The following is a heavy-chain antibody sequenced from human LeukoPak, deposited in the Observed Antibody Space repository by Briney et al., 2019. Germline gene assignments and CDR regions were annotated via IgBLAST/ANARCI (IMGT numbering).Heavy chain of an antibody. CDR3: ARVLVGANYYYYYMDV. J-gene: IGHJ6*03. CDR1: GDSIGNYH. V-gene: IGHV4-4*07. Sequence: PSETLSLTCSISGDSIGNYHWSWIRQPAGKGLEWIGRIYTSGNTNYNPSLKSRVTISVDKSKNQFSLKLSSVTAADTAIYYCARVLVGANYYYYYMDVWGKGTTVTVSS. CDR2: IYTSGNT. D-gene: IGHD1-26*01.